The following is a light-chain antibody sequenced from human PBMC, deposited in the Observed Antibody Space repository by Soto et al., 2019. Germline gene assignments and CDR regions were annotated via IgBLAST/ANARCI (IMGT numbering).Light chain of an antibody. CDR3: CSFTSITNYV. Sequence: QSALTQPASVSGSLGQSITISCTGTSSDVGAYNYVSWYQQQPGKAPKLMISEVSNRPSGVSNRFSGSKSGNTASLIISGLQAEDEADYYCCSFTSITNYVFGTGTKATV. CDR1: SSDVGAYNY. CDR2: EVS. J-gene: IGLJ1*01. V-gene: IGLV2-14*01.